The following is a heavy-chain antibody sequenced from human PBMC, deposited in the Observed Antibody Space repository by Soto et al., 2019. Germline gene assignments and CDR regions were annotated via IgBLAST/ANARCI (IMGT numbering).Heavy chain of an antibody. J-gene: IGHJ6*02. V-gene: IGHV4-34*01. CDR3: ARGRSRYFDWLSYYYYGMDV. D-gene: IGHD3-9*01. Sequence: PSETLSLTCAVYGGSFSGYYWSWIRQPPGKGLEWIGEINHSGSTNYNPSLKSRVTISVDTSKNQFSLKLGSVTAADTAVYYCARGRSRYFDWLSYYYYGMDVWGQGTTVTVSS. CDR2: INHSGST. CDR1: GGSFSGYY.